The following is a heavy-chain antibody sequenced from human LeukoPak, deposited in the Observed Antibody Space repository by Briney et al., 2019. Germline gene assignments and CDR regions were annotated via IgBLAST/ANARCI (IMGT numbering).Heavy chain of an antibody. D-gene: IGHD2-2*01. Sequence: SVKVSCKASGGTFSSYAISWVRQAPGQGLEWMGRIIPILGIANYAQKFQGRVAITADKSTSTAYMELSSLRAEDTAVYYCGREDCCSISWLWYFDLWGRGTLVTVSS. CDR3: GREDCCSISWLWYFDL. V-gene: IGHV1-69*04. CDR1: GGTFSSYA. CDR2: IIPILGIA. J-gene: IGHJ2*01.